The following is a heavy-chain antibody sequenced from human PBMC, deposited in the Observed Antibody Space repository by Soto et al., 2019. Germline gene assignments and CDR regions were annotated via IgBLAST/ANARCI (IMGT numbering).Heavy chain of an antibody. D-gene: IGHD1-7*01. CDR3: ARITGTTVWFDP. J-gene: IGHJ5*02. Sequence: LETLSLTCAVYGGSFSGYYWSWIRQPPGKGLEWIGEINHSGSTNYNPSLKSRVTISVDTSKNQFSLKLSSVTAADTAVYYCARITGTTVWFDPWGQGTLVTVSS. CDR2: INHSGST. CDR1: GGSFSGYY. V-gene: IGHV4-34*01.